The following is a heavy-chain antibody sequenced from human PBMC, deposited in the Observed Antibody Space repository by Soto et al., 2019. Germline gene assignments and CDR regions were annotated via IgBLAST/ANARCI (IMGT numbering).Heavy chain of an antibody. CDR1: GFTFDDYG. J-gene: IGHJ6*04. CDR2: INWNGYST. CDR3: ARGTPLGYCSGGSCYSHLR. D-gene: IGHD2-15*01. V-gene: IGHV3-20*04. Sequence: GGSLRLSCAASGFTFDDYGMSWVRQAPGKGLEWVSGINWNGYSTAYADSVKGRFITSRDNAKNSLYLQMNSLRAEDTASYYCARGTPLGYCSGGSCYSHLRWGKGTTVTVSS.